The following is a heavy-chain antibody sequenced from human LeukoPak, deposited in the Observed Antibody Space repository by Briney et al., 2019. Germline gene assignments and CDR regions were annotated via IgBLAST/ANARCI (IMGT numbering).Heavy chain of an antibody. D-gene: IGHD3-22*01. CDR2: INHSGST. J-gene: IGHJ3*02. Sequence: SETLSLTCAVYGGSFSGYYWSWIRQPPGKGLEWIGEINHSGSTNYNPSLKSRVTISVDTSKNQFSLKLSSVTAADTAVYYCARDKGRLPDSSGDPHAFDIWGQGTMVTVSS. CDR3: ARDKGRLPDSSGDPHAFDI. CDR1: GGSFSGYY. V-gene: IGHV4-34*01.